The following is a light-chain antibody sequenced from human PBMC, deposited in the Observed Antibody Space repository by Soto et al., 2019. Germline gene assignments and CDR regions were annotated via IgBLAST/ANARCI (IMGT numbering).Light chain of an antibody. V-gene: IGKV1-9*01. CDR1: QGISSY. CDR2: AAS. Sequence: IQLTQSPSSLSASVGDRVTITCRASQGISSYLAWYQQKPGKAPKLLIYAASTLKSGVPSRFSGSGSGTDFTLTISSLQPEDFATYYCQQLNSYPLTVGQGTRLEIK. J-gene: IGKJ5*01. CDR3: QQLNSYPLT.